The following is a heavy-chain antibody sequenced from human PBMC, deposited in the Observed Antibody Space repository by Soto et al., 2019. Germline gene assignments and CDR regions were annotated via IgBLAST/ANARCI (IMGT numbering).Heavy chain of an antibody. Sequence: ASVKVSCKASGCTFTSYDINWVRQATGQGLEWMGWMNPNSGNTGYAQKFQGRVTMTRNTSISTAYMELSSLRSEDTAVYYCARGGDIVLVPAASDYYYYYGMDVWGQGTTVTVSS. J-gene: IGHJ6*02. CDR2: MNPNSGNT. CDR3: ARGGDIVLVPAASDYYYYYGMDV. CDR1: GCTFTSYD. D-gene: IGHD2-2*01. V-gene: IGHV1-8*01.